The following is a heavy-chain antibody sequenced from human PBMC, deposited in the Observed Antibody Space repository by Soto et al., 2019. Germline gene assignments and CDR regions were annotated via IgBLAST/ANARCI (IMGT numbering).Heavy chain of an antibody. V-gene: IGHV4-30-2*01. Sequence: QLQLQESGSGLVKPSQTLSLTCAVSGGSISSGGYSWSWIRQPPGKGLEWIGYIYHSGSTYYNPSLKSRVTISVDRSENQFSLKLSSVTAADTAVYYCARGGQVVRGSSVFSDWGQGTLVTVSS. CDR1: GGSISSGGYS. J-gene: IGHJ4*02. D-gene: IGHD6-6*01. CDR2: IYHSGST. CDR3: ARGGQVVRGSSVFSD.